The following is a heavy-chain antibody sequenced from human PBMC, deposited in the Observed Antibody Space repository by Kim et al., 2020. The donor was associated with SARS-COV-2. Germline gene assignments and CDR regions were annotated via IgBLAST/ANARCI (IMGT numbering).Heavy chain of an antibody. D-gene: IGHD3-3*01. V-gene: IGHV3-30*04. CDR2: MSYDGNNI. CDR3: ARGAGSGAYLIDF. Sequence: GGSLRLSCAASGFTFSSYSLHWGRQAPGKGLEWVALMSYDGNNIQYAHSVKGRVTISRDNSKDTLYLQMNSLRPDDTGIYFCARGAGSGAYLIDFWGQGTLVTVSS. J-gene: IGHJ4*02. CDR1: GFTFSSYS.